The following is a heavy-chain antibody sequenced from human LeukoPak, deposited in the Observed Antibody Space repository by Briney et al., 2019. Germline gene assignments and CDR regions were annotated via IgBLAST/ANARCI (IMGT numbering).Heavy chain of an antibody. CDR1: GGSISSSSYY. D-gene: IGHD6-13*01. Sequence: SETLSLTCTVSGGSISSSSYYWGWIRQPPGKGLEWIGSIYYSGSTYYNPSLKSRVTISVDTSKNQFSLKLSSVTAADTAVYYCARGGLGSSSWYGYFDYWGQGTLVTVSS. V-gene: IGHV4-39*07. J-gene: IGHJ4*02. CDR2: IYYSGST. CDR3: ARGGLGSSSWYGYFDY.